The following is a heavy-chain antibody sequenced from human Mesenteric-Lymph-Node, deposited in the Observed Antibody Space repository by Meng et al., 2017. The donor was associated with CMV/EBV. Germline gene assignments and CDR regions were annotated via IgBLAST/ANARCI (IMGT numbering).Heavy chain of an antibody. V-gene: IGHV1-69*04. Sequence: CKASGGTFSSYAISWVRQAPGQGLEWMGRIIPILGIANYAQKFQGRVTITADKSTSTAYMELSSLRSEDTAVYYCVREGLGATGLFDYWGQGTLVTVSS. CDR1: GGTFSSYA. CDR2: IIPILGIA. CDR3: VREGLGATGLFDY. J-gene: IGHJ4*02. D-gene: IGHD1-26*01.